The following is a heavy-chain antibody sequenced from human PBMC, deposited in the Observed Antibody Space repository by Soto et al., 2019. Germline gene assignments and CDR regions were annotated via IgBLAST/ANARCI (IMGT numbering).Heavy chain of an antibody. D-gene: IGHD3-9*01. CDR3: ARSYDILTGYLKYAFDT. CDR2: IYSGGSA. CDR1: GFTVSSNY. V-gene: IGHV3-66*01. Sequence: GSLRLSCAASGFTVSSNYMSWVRQAPGKGLEWVSVIYSGGSAYYADSVKGRFTISRDNSKNTLYLQMSSLRAEDTAMYYCARSYDILTGYLKYAFDTWGQGTMVTVSS. J-gene: IGHJ3*02.